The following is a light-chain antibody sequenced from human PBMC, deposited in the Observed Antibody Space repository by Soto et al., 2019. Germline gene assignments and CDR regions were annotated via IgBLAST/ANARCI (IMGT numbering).Light chain of an antibody. CDR1: QSISNW. CDR2: RAS. J-gene: IGKJ5*01. V-gene: IGKV1-5*03. CDR3: QHRGEWPPGAT. Sequence: DIQMTQSPSTLSASVGDRVTITCRASQSISNWLAWYQQKPGKAPKLLIYRASALERGVPSRFTGSGSGTEFTLTISSLQPDDFAIYFCQHRGEWPPGATFGQGTRLEIK.